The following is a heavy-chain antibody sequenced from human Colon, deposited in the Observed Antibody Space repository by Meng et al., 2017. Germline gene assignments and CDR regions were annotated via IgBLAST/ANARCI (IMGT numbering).Heavy chain of an antibody. Sequence: QVQLQQSGPGLVKPSQTLSPTCVISGDSVSSNTAAWNWIRQSPSRGLEWLGRTYYRSKWYNEYAVSVKSRMTFNADTSTNQVSLQVNSVTPEDTAVYYCARDHGYSYGLPLDYWGQGILVTVSS. V-gene: IGHV6-1*01. CDR2: TYYRSKWYN. CDR3: ARDHGYSYGLPLDY. CDR1: GDSVSSNTAA. J-gene: IGHJ4*02. D-gene: IGHD5-18*01.